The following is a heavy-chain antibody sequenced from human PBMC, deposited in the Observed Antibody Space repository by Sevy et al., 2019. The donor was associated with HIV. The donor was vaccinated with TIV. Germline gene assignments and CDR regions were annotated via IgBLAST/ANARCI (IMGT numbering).Heavy chain of an antibody. D-gene: IGHD2-21*02. J-gene: IGHJ4*02. CDR3: ARLQSCGGDCYYFDS. CDR1: GFSIRDFA. CDR2: MSYVGGSE. Sequence: GGSLRLSCVASGFSIRDFAVHWVRQGPGKGLEWVAIMSYVGGSEKYADSAKGRFTISRDSSRNTLYLQMTSLRAEDTAVYYCARLQSCGGDCYYFDSWGQGTLVTVSS. V-gene: IGHV3-30-3*01.